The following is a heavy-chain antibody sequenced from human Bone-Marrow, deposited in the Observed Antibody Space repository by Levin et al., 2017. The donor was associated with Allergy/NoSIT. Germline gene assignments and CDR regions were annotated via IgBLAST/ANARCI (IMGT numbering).Heavy chain of an antibody. D-gene: IGHD2-15*01. CDR2: INPSGGST. Sequence: GESLKISCKASGYTFTSYYMHWVRQAPGQGLEWMGIINPSGGSTSYAQKFQGRVTMTRDTSTSTVYMELSSLRSEDTAVYYCARGELGYCSGGSCYNWFDPWGQGTLVTVSS. CDR1: GYTFTSYY. V-gene: IGHV1-46*01. J-gene: IGHJ5*02. CDR3: ARGELGYCSGGSCYNWFDP.